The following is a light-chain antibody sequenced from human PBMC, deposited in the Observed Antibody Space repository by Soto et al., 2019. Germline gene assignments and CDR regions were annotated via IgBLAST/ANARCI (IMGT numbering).Light chain of an antibody. J-gene: IGKJ1*01. Sequence: IVLTQSPGTLSLSPGERATLSCRSSQRVSSSYLAWYQHKPGQAPRLLIYGASTRATGIPARFSGSGSGTEFTLTISSLQSEDFAVYYCQQYNNWPPRTFGQGTKVEIK. CDR3: QQYNNWPPRT. V-gene: IGKV3D-15*01. CDR1: QRVSSSY. CDR2: GAS.